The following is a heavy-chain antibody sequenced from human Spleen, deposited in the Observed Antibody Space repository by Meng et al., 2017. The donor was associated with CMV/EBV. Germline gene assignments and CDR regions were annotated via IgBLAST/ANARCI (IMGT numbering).Heavy chain of an antibody. D-gene: IGHD1-26*01. J-gene: IGHJ4*02. Sequence: GESLKISCAASGFTFSSYWMSWVRQAPGKGLEWVANIKQDGSGTYYVDSVKGRFTISRDNAKNSLYLQMNSLRAEDTAVYYCARDPPGGTADYWGQGTLVTVSS. V-gene: IGHV3-7*01. CDR2: IKQDGSGT. CDR3: ARDPPGGTADY. CDR1: GFTFSSYW.